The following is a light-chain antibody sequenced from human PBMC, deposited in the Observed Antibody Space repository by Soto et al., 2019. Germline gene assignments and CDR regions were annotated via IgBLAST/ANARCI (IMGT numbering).Light chain of an antibody. CDR2: DVS. Sequence: SVVRQAAPVCGSPWSPNHNYHPGTSSDVGGYNYVSWYQQHPGKAPKLMIYDVSNRPSGVSNRFSGSKSGNTASLTISGLQAEDEADYYCSSYTSSSTLFVFGTGTKVTVL. CDR3: SSYTSSSTLFV. J-gene: IGLJ1*01. V-gene: IGLV2-14*01. CDR1: SSDVGGYNY.